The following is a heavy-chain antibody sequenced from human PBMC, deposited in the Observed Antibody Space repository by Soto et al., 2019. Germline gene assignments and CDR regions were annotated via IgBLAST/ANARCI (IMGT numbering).Heavy chain of an antibody. CDR1: GFTFDDYA. J-gene: IGHJ6*02. V-gene: IGHV3-43D*03. Sequence: GGSLRLSCAASGFTFDDYAMHWVRQAPGKGLEWVSLISWDGGSTYYADSVKGRFTISRDNSKNSLYLQMNSLRAEDTALYYCAKDNVEGQLGGGMDVWGQGTTVTVSS. D-gene: IGHD6-13*01. CDR2: ISWDGGST. CDR3: AKDNVEGQLGGGMDV.